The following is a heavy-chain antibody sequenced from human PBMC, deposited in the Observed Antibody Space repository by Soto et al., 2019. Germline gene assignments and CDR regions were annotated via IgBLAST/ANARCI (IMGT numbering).Heavy chain of an antibody. CDR1: GGYFRGYY. Sequence: QVQLQQWGAGLLKPSETLSLTCAVYGGYFRGYYWSWIRQPPGKGLEWFGEITHSGRTNYNPSLKRRATISVDTSKNQFPQKLSSVTAADTAVYDCARGLPTGYSSGWDDAFDIWGQGTMVTVSS. J-gene: IGHJ3*02. CDR3: ARGLPTGYSSGWDDAFDI. D-gene: IGHD6-19*01. CDR2: ITHSGRT. V-gene: IGHV4-34*01.